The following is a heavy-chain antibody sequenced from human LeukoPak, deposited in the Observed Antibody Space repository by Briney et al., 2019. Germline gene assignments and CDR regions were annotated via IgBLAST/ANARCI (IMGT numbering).Heavy chain of an antibody. V-gene: IGHV5-51*04. J-gene: IGHJ6*03. Sequence: GVPLPFSCKGSGYSFTSYWIGWVRHMSGQGMEWMGFIYPGDSDTRYSPSFQGQVTISADKPSSTAYLQWSSLKASDTAMYYCARGWISTYYYMDVWGKGTTVTVSS. CDR2: IYPGDSDT. CDR3: ARGWISTYYYMDV. D-gene: IGHD5-12*01. CDR1: GYSFTSYW.